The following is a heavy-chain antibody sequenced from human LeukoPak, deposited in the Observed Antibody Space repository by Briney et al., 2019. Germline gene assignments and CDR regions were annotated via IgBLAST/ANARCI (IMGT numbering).Heavy chain of an antibody. CDR2: INPSAGST. J-gene: IGHJ4*02. Sequence: ASLKVSFMPSVYTFTSHYMHWVRQAPGQGLEWMGIINPSAGSTSYPQKLQGRVTMTRDTSTSTVYMELSSLRSEDTAVYYCAAPGASGFVGNFWSGPLGFWGQGNLVTVSS. CDR3: AAPGASGFVGNFWSGPLGF. CDR1: VYTFTSHY. V-gene: IGHV1-46*04. D-gene: IGHD3-3*01.